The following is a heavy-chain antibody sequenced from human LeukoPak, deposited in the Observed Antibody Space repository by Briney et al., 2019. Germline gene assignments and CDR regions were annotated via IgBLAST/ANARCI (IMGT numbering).Heavy chain of an antibody. CDR1: GFSLSGYW. CDR3: ARGRPHGNDY. Sequence: GGSLRLSCVASGFSLSGYWMYWVRQAPGKGLMYISRNNGDGSTTNYADVVKGRFSISRDNAKNTLYLQMNSLRVEDTAVYYCARGRPHGNDYWGQGTLVTVSS. CDR2: NNGDGSTT. J-gene: IGHJ4*02. V-gene: IGHV3-74*01. D-gene: IGHD4-23*01.